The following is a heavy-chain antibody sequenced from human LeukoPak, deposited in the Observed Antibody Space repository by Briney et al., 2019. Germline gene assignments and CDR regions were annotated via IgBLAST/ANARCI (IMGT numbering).Heavy chain of an antibody. D-gene: IGHD3-10*01. Sequence: SETLSLTCTVSGGSISSYYWSWIRQPAGRGLEWIGRIYTSGSTNYNPSLKSRVTMSVDTSKNQFSLKLSSVTAADTAVYYCARGREWGITTTDWFDPWGQGTLVTVSS. CDR2: IYTSGST. CDR1: GGSISSYY. J-gene: IGHJ5*02. CDR3: ARGREWGITTTDWFDP. V-gene: IGHV4-4*07.